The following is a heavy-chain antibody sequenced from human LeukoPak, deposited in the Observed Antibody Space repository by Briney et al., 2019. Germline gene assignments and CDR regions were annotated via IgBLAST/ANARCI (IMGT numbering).Heavy chain of an antibody. CDR2: IRSKAYGGTT. V-gene: IGHV3-49*03. Sequence: LSLTCTVSGGSISSYYWSWIRQPAGKGLEWVGFIRSKAYGGTTEYAASVKGRFTISRDDSKSIAYLQMNSLKTEDTAVYYCTSLQGPNAVAGAFDYYYGMDVWGQGTTVTVSS. J-gene: IGHJ6*02. CDR3: TSLQGPNAVAGAFDYYYGMDV. D-gene: IGHD6-19*01. CDR1: GGSISSYY.